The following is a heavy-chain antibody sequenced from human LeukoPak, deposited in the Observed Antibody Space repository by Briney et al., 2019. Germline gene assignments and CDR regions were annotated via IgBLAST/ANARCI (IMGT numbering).Heavy chain of an antibody. CDR1: GGTFSSYA. CDR3: VRGGRYSGYESSFGY. V-gene: IGHV1-69*05. J-gene: IGHJ4*02. Sequence: GASVKVSCKASGGTFSSYAISWVRQAPGQGLEWMGGIIPIFGTANYAQKFQGRVTITTDESTSTAYMELSSLRSEDTAVYYCVRGGRYSGYESSFGYWGQGTLVTVSS. D-gene: IGHD5-12*01. CDR2: IIPIFGTA.